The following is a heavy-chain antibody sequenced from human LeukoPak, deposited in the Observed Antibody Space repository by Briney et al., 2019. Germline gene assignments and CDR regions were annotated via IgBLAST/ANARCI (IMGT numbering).Heavy chain of an antibody. V-gene: IGHV4-39*01. CDR3: ARKITVWGSYPRHLSPFDY. CDR1: GGSINSSSYY. Sequence: SETLSLTCTVSGGSINSSSYYWGWIRQHPGKGLEWIGSIYYSGSTYYNPSLTSRVTISVDTSKSQFSLKVSSVTAADSAVYYCARKITVWGSYPRHLSPFDYWGQGTLVTVSS. D-gene: IGHD3-16*02. J-gene: IGHJ4*02. CDR2: IYYSGST.